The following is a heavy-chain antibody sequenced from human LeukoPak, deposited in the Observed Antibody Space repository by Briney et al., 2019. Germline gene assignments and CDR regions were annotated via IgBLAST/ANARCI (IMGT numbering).Heavy chain of an antibody. CDR3: ARYGVQGSRHFDY. Sequence: GESLKISCKGSGYSFNYYWIAWVRQMPGKGPEWMGIIYPGDSVTRYSPSFQGQVTISADKSITTAYLQWSSLKASDTAMYYCARYGVQGSRHFDYWGQGTLVTVSS. J-gene: IGHJ4*02. D-gene: IGHD1-1*01. CDR1: GYSFNYYW. V-gene: IGHV5-51*01. CDR2: IYPGDSVT.